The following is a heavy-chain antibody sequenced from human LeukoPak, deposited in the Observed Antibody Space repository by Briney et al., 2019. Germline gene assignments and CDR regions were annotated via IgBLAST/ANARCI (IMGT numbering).Heavy chain of an antibody. CDR3: AREXEDSXXYYXDY. Sequence: SVKVSCKASGGTFSSYAISWVRQAPGQGLEWMGGIIPIFGTANYAQKFQGRVTITADESTSTAYMELSSLRSEDTAVYYCAREXEDSXXYYXDYWGQXXXXXVSS. J-gene: IGHJ4*02. D-gene: IGHD3-22*01. CDR2: IIPIFGTA. CDR1: GGTFSSYA. V-gene: IGHV1-69*13.